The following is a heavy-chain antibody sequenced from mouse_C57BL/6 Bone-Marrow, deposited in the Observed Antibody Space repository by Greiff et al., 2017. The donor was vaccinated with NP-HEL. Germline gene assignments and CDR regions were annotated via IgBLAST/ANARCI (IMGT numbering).Heavy chain of an antibody. J-gene: IGHJ4*01. CDR1: GYTFTSYT. V-gene: IGHV1-4*01. D-gene: IGHD2-12*01. Sequence: VKLQESGAELARPGASVKMSCKASGYTFTSYTMHWVKQRPGQGLEWIGYINPSSGYTKYNQKFKDKATLTADKSSSTAYMQLSSLTSEDSAFYYCARLRRGYYAMDYWGQGTSVTVSS. CDR3: ARLRRGYYAMDY. CDR2: INPSSGYT.